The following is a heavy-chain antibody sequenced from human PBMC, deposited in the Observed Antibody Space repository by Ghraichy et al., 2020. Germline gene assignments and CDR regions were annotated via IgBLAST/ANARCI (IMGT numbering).Heavy chain of an antibody. CDR3: AKSDGGNRYYYYGMDV. Sequence: SQTLSLTCTVSGGSLTGNPYYWGWIRQPPGKGLEWIGTIFYSGTTYFNPSLKSRLTISIDTSKTQFSLKLSSVTAADSAVYYCAKSDGGNRYYYYGMDVWGQGTTVIVSS. CDR2: IFYSGTT. CDR1: GGSLTGNPYY. V-gene: IGHV4-39*01. D-gene: IGHD4-23*01. J-gene: IGHJ6*02.